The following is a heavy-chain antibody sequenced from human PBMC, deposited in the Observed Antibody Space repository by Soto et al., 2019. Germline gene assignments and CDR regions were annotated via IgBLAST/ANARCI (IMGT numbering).Heavy chain of an antibody. D-gene: IGHD3-9*01. Sequence: PSETLSLTCTVPGNSISPYYCTWLRQTPGKGLEWLGHVYRSGSTNYNPSLRSRLTISVDPSKNQFSLKLSSVTAADTAVYYCARGDILTGFDYWGQGTLVTVS. CDR3: ARGDILTGFDY. CDR1: GNSISPYY. CDR2: VYRSGST. J-gene: IGHJ4*02. V-gene: IGHV4-59*01.